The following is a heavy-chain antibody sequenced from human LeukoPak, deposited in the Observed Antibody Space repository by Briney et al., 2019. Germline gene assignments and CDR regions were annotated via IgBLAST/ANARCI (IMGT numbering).Heavy chain of an antibody. CDR3: ARMTTITFGGVII. J-gene: IGHJ4*02. D-gene: IGHD3-16*02. V-gene: IGHV1-2*02. CDR2: INPNSGGT. Sequence: ASVKVSCKASGYTFTSYYMHWVRQAPGQGLEWMGWINPNSGGTNYAQKFQGRVTMTRDTSISTAYMELSRLRSDDTAVYYCARMTTITFGGVIIWGQGTLVTVSS. CDR1: GYTFTSYY.